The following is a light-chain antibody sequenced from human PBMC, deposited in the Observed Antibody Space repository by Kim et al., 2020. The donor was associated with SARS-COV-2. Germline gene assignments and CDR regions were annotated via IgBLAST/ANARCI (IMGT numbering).Light chain of an antibody. Sequence: CSLSSSYCNYKVDWYQQRPGKGPRFGMRVGTGGIVGSKGDGIPDRFSVLGSGLNRYLTIKNIQEEDESDYHCGADHGSGSNFVWVFGGGTKLTVL. V-gene: IGLV9-49*01. J-gene: IGLJ3*02. CDR1: SSYCNYK. CDR2: VGTGGIVG. CDR3: GADHGSGSNFVWV.